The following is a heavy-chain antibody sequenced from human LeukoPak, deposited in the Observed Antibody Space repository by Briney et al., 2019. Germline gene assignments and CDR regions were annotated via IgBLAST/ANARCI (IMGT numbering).Heavy chain of an antibody. CDR3: ARESIAVAGADY. CDR2: IYYSGST. J-gene: IGHJ4*02. Sequence: ASETLSLTCTVSGGSISSSSYYWGWIRQPPGKGLEWIGSIYYSGSTYYNPSLKSRVTISVDKSKNQFSLKLSSVTAADTAVYYCARESIAVAGADYWGQGTLVTVSS. D-gene: IGHD6-19*01. V-gene: IGHV4-39*07. CDR1: GGSISSSSYY.